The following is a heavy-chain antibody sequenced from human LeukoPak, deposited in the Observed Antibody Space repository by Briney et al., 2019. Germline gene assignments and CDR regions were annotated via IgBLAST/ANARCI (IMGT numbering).Heavy chain of an antibody. CDR2: TSYDGSNK. D-gene: IGHD2-21*02. Sequence: GGSLRLSCAASGFTFSSYGMHWVRQAPGKGLEWVAVTSYDGSNKYYADSVKGRFTISRDNSKNTLYLQMNSLRAEDTAVYYCAKGRGVPYEVVTAILDPWGQGTLVTVSS. J-gene: IGHJ5*02. CDR1: GFTFSSYG. V-gene: IGHV3-30*18. CDR3: AKGRGVPYEVVTAILDP.